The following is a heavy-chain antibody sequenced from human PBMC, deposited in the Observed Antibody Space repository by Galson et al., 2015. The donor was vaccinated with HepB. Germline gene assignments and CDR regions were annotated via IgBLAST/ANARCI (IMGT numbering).Heavy chain of an antibody. V-gene: IGHV3-30*09. CDR2: ISYDGSNK. D-gene: IGHD3-22*01. J-gene: IGHJ4*02. Sequence: SLRLSCAASGFTFSSYAMHWVRQAPGKGLEWVAVISYDGSNKYYADSVKGRFAISRDNSKNTLYLQMNSLRAEDTAVYYCAKDSPMIVVVYYFDYWGQGTLVTVSS. CDR1: GFTFSSYA. CDR3: AKDSPMIVVVYYFDY.